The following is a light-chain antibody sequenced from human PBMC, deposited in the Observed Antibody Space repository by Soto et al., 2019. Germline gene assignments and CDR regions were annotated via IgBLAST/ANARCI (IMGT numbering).Light chain of an antibody. V-gene: IGKV3-20*01. CDR3: QQYSSSPRT. CDR2: GAS. Sequence: EIVLTQSPGTLSLSPGERATLSCRASQSVSSSYLAWYQQKPGQAPMLLIYGASNKATGIPDRFSGSGSGTDFTLTISRLEPEDFAVYSCQQYSSSPRTFGQGTKLEIK. CDR1: QSVSSSY. J-gene: IGKJ2*01.